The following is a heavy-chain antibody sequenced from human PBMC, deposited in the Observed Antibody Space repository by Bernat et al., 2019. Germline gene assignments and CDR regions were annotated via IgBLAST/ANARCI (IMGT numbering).Heavy chain of an antibody. Sequence: QVQLVESGGGVVQPGRSLRLSCAASGFTFSSYAMHWVRQAPGKGLEWVAVISYDGSNQYYADSVKGRFTISRDNSKNTLYLQMNSLRAEDTAVYYCARDMSHIVVVTAYHAFDIWGQGTMVTVSS. D-gene: IGHD2-21*02. CDR2: ISYDGSNQ. CDR1: GFTFSSYA. CDR3: ARDMSHIVVVTAYHAFDI. V-gene: IGHV3-30-3*01. J-gene: IGHJ3*02.